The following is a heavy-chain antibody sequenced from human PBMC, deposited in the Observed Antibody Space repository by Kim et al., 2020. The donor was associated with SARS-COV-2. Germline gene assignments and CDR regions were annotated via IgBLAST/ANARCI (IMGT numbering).Heavy chain of an antibody. Sequence: VKGRFTISRDNSKNSLYLQMNSLRTEDTALYYCAKDLISVLRSGRGAFDIWGQGTMVTVSS. V-gene: IGHV3-43*01. CDR3: AKDLISVLRSGRGAFDI. J-gene: IGHJ3*02. D-gene: IGHD2-15*01.